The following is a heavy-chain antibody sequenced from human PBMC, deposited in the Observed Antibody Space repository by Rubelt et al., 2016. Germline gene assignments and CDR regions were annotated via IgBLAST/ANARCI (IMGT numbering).Heavy chain of an antibody. J-gene: IGHJ6*02. V-gene: IGHV3-21*01. CDR3: ARGIRAILYYGMDV. Sequence: ADSVKGRFTISRDNAKNSLYLQMNSLRAEDTAVYYCARGIRAILYYGMDVWGQGTTVTVSS. D-gene: IGHD3-3*02.